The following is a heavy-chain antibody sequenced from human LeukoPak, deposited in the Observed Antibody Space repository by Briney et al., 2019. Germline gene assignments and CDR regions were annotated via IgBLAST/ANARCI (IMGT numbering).Heavy chain of an antibody. CDR3: ARGRAYGSGSYYPASAEKGFDY. Sequence: SETLSLTCAVYGGSFSGYYWSWIRQPPGKGLEWIGEINHMGSTNYNPSLKVRVTISVDTSENQFSLKLSSVTAADTAVYYCARGRAYGSGSYYPASAEKGFDYWGQGTLVTVSS. J-gene: IGHJ4*02. CDR2: INHMGST. D-gene: IGHD3-10*01. CDR1: GGSFSGYY. V-gene: IGHV4-34*01.